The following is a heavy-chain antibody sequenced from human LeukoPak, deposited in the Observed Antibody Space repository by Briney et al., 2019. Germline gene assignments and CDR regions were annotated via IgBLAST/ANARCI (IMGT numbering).Heavy chain of an antibody. CDR1: GYTFTSYD. CDR3: ARGRGNAYGSGSPYYYYYMDV. V-gene: IGHV1-8*01. Sequence: ASVKVSCKASGYTFTSYDINWVRQATGQGLEWMGWMNPNSGNTGYAQKFQGRVTMTRNTSISTAYMELSSLRSEGTAVYYYARGRGNAYGSGSPYYYYYMDVWGKGTTVTVSS. J-gene: IGHJ6*03. CDR2: MNPNSGNT. D-gene: IGHD3-10*01.